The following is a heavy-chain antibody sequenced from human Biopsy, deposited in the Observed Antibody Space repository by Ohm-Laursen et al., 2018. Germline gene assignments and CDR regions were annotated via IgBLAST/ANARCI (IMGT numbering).Heavy chain of an antibody. D-gene: IGHD2-15*01. CDR3: ARVPAYPSIDGYYGLDL. J-gene: IGHJ6*02. Sequence: SVKVSCKASGYTFAGYYLHWVRQAPGHGLEWMGWINPNSGNANYAQRFQGRLTVTRDTSITTAYMELTSLTSDDTAIYYCARVPAYPSIDGYYGLDLWGQGTTVSVS. V-gene: IGHV1-2*02. CDR2: INPNSGNA. CDR1: GYTFAGYY.